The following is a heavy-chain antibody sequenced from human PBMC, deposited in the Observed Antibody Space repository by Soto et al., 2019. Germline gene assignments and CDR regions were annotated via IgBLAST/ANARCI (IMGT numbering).Heavy chain of an antibody. CDR3: AKGPLGAGFF. CDR1: GFTFGDYP. CDR2: IRSKAYGGTT. V-gene: IGHV3-49*03. J-gene: IGHJ4*02. Sequence: GGSLRLSCTASGFTFGDYPMSWFRQAPGKGLEWVGFIRSKAYGGTTEYAASVKGRFTISRDDSKSIAYLQMNSLRAEDTAVYYCAKGPLGAGFFWGQGTLVTVSS. D-gene: IGHD6-13*01.